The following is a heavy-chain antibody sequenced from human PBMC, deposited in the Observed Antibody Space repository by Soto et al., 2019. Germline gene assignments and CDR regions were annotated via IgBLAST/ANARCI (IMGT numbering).Heavy chain of an antibody. CDR1: GFTFSNAW. D-gene: IGHD7-27*01. V-gene: IGHV3-15*07. Sequence: GGSLRLSCAASGFTFSNAWMNWVRQAPGKGLEWVGRIKSKTDGGTTDYAAPVKGRFTISRDDSKNTLYLQMNSLKTEDTAVYYCTTEDLTPGRLYYYYYGMDVWGQGTTVTVSS. J-gene: IGHJ6*02. CDR2: IKSKTDGGTT. CDR3: TTEDLTPGRLYYYYYGMDV.